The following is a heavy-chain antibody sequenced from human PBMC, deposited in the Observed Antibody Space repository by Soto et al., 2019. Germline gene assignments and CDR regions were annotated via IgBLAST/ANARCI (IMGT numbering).Heavy chain of an antibody. CDR1: GFTFSSYA. CDR3: ARAGYDSSGYYGAFDI. D-gene: IGHD3-22*01. CDR2: ISYDGSNK. J-gene: IGHJ3*02. Sequence: GGSLRLSCAASGFTFSSYAMHWVRQAPGKGLEWVAVISYDGSNKYYADSVKGRFTISRDNSKNTLYLQMNSLRAEDTAVYYCARAGYDSSGYYGAFDIWGQGTMVTVSS. V-gene: IGHV3-30-3*01.